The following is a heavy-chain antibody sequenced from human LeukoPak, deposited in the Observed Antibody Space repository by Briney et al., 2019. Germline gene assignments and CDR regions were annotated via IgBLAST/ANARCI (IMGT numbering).Heavy chain of an antibody. J-gene: IGHJ4*02. Sequence: GGSLRLSCAASGFTFSSYSVNWVRQAPGKGLEWVSSISSSSSYIYYADSVKGRFTISRDNAENSLYLQMNSLRAEDTAVYYCARVRQYYDSSGWSDYWGQGTLVTVSS. CDR1: GFTFSSYS. D-gene: IGHD3-22*01. V-gene: IGHV3-21*01. CDR2: ISSSSSYI. CDR3: ARVRQYYDSSGWSDY.